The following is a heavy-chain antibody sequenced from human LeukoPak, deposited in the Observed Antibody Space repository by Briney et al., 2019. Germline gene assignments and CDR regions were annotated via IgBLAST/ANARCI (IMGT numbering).Heavy chain of an antibody. CDR3: ARDARRDGPNWTYYYVDG. Sequence: SETLSLTCTVSGGSINSYYWSWIRQPAGKGLEWIGRIYTSGTTNYNSSLESRLTMSVDTSKNQFSLKLSSVTAADTAVYYCARDARRDGPNWTYYYVDGWGKGTTVTVSS. CDR1: GGSINSYY. D-gene: IGHD5-24*01. CDR2: IYTSGTT. J-gene: IGHJ6*03. V-gene: IGHV4-4*07.